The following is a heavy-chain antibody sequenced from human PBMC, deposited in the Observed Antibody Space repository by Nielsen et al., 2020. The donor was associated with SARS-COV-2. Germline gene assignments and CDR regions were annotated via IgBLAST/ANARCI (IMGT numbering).Heavy chain of an antibody. CDR1: GFTFTNYG. Sequence: GGSLRLSCAASGFTFTNYGMHWVRQVAGKGLEWVAIVSRDGSDTFYVDSMEGRFTISRDNSKNTLYLQMNSLRAEDTAVYHCAKDVWSGGHQMGPDYWGQGTLVTVSS. J-gene: IGHJ4*02. D-gene: IGHD3-3*01. CDR2: VSRDGSDT. V-gene: IGHV3-30*18. CDR3: AKDVWSGGHQMGPDY.